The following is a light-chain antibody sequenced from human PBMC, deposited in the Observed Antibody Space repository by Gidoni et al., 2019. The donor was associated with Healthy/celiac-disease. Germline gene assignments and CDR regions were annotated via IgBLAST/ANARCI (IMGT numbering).Light chain of an antibody. J-gene: IGLJ1*01. Sequence: QTVVTQEPSLTVSPGGTVTLPCASSTGAVTSGYYPNWFQQKPGQAPRALIYSTSNKRSWTPARFSGSLLGGKAALTLSGVQPEDEAEYYCLLYYGGSYVFGTGTKVTVL. V-gene: IGLV7-43*01. CDR3: LLYYGGSYV. CDR2: STS. CDR1: TGAVTSGYY.